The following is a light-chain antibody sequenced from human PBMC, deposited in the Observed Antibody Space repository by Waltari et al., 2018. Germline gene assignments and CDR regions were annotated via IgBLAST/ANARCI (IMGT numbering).Light chain of an antibody. Sequence: DIQLTQSPPPLSSSVGDRVTITCRASQRISMFLNWCQQKPGKAPNLLIYGASSLQRGVPSRFSGSGSGTDFTLTISSLHPEDFATYYCQQTYSTHLTFGGGTKVEIK. CDR2: GAS. J-gene: IGKJ4*01. V-gene: IGKV1-39*01. CDR1: QRISMF. CDR3: QQTYSTHLT.